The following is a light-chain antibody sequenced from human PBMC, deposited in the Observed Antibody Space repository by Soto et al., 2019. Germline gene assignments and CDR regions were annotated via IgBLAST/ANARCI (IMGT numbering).Light chain of an antibody. V-gene: IGKV1-33*01. CDR2: DAS. CDR3: QQDDNLRPIP. Sequence: IQMTQSPSSLSASVGDRVTITCQASQGISKNLNWYQQNPGTAPKLLIYDASSLQTVVPSRFSASGSATPFTFSISSMQPEVGGRHYGQQDDNLRPIPVGHGKRLEIK. J-gene: IGKJ5*01. CDR1: QGISKN.